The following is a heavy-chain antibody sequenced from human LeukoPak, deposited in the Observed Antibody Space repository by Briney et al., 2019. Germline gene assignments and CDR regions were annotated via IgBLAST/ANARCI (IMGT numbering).Heavy chain of an antibody. Sequence: GGSLRLSCAASGFTFSSYAMSWVRQAPGKGLEWVSAISGSGGSTYYADSVKGRFTISRDNSKNTLYLQMNSLRAEDTAVYYCARAGGLRIAVAPIDCWGQGTPVTVSS. J-gene: IGHJ4*02. V-gene: IGHV3-23*01. CDR3: ARAGGLRIAVAPIDC. D-gene: IGHD6-19*01. CDR2: ISGSGGST. CDR1: GFTFSSYA.